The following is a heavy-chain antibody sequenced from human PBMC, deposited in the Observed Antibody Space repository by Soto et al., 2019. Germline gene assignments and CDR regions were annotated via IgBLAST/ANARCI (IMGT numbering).Heavy chain of an antibody. J-gene: IGHJ6*02. Sequence: SETLSLTCSVSGGSITSHYCSWFRQPPGKGLEWIGYIHHSGSTSYNPSLKSRVTMSVDTPKNHFSLKVNSVTAADTALYYCARQGFGQLHGLVDVWGPGTTVTVSS. V-gene: IGHV4-59*08. D-gene: IGHD3-10*01. CDR2: IHHSGST. CDR1: GGSITSHY. CDR3: ARQGFGQLHGLVDV.